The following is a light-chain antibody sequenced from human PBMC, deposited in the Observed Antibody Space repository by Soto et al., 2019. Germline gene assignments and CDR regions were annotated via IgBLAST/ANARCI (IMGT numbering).Light chain of an antibody. CDR3: QRYDNLPIT. V-gene: IGKV1-33*01. CDR1: QTINNF. CDR2: DVS. Sequence: SLTPSSLSVSVEDRFNITCQASQTINNFLNWYNGKAGKAPKLLSYDVSNLVTGVQSRLSGSGSGTHVTFTFSSLQPEDTATYYCQRYDNLPITSGPGTKVDIK. J-gene: IGKJ3*01.